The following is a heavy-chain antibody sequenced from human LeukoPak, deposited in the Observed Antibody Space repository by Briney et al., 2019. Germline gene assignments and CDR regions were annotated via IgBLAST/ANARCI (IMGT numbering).Heavy chain of an antibody. Sequence: SETLSLTCTVSGGSIRSSYWSWGRHPPGKGLGWICYLFYHGNTNYNSSLKNRVTISVGTSKNQFSLKLKSLPAADTAVYFCARDQGWGDWYFDLWGRGTLVTVSS. J-gene: IGHJ2*01. CDR3: ARDQGWGDWYFDL. D-gene: IGHD3-10*01. CDR2: LFYHGNT. CDR1: GGSIRSSY. V-gene: IGHV4-59*01.